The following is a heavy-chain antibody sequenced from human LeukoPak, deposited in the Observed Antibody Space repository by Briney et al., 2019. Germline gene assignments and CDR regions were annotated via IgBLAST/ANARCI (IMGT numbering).Heavy chain of an antibody. CDR2: INHSGST. CDR3: ARNPWFGEFKDAFDI. CDR1: GGSFSGYY. Sequence: SETLSLTCAVYGGSFSGYYWSWIRQPPGKGQEWIGEINHSGSTNYDPSLKSRVTISVDTSKNQFSLKLSSVTAADTAVYYCARNPWFGEFKDAFDIWGQGTMVTVSS. J-gene: IGHJ3*02. D-gene: IGHD3-10*01. V-gene: IGHV4-34*01.